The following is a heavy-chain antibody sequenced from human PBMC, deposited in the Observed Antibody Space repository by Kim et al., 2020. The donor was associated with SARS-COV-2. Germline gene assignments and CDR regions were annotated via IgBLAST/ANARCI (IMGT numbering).Heavy chain of an antibody. CDR2: IYYSGST. J-gene: IGHJ4*02. D-gene: IGHD6-6*01. CDR1: GGSISSYY. CDR3: ARLMYSSSWGFYY. V-gene: IGHV4-59*01. Sequence: SETLSLTCTVSGGSISSYYWSWIRQPPGKGLEWIGYIYYSGSTNYNPSLKSRVTISVDTSKNQFSLKLSSVTAADTAVYYCARLMYSSSWGFYYWGQGTLVTVSS.